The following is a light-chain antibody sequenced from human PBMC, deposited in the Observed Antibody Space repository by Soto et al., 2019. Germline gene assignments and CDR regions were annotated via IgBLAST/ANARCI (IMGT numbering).Light chain of an antibody. Sequence: IRLTQSPGTLSLSPGERATLSCRASQSVSSSYLAWYQQKPGQAPRLLICGASSRATGIPDRFSGSGSGTDFTPTISRLEPEDFAVYYCQQYGRTFGQGTKVDIK. CDR2: GAS. CDR3: QQYGRT. J-gene: IGKJ1*01. V-gene: IGKV3-20*01. CDR1: QSVSSSY.